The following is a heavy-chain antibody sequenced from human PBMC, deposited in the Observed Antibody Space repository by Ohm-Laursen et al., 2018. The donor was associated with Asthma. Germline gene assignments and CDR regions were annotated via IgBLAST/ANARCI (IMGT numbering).Heavy chain of an antibody. J-gene: IGHJ4*02. CDR2: ISYDGSNK. V-gene: IGHV3-30-3*01. D-gene: IGHD2-2*01. CDR1: GFTFSSYA. Sequence: SLRLSCAASGFTFSSYAMHWVRQAPGKGLEWVAVISYDGSNKYYADSVKGRFTISRDNSKNTLYLQMNSLRAEDTAVYYCARDPVAYCSSTSCYAFDYWGQGTLVTVSS. CDR3: ARDPVAYCSSTSCYAFDY.